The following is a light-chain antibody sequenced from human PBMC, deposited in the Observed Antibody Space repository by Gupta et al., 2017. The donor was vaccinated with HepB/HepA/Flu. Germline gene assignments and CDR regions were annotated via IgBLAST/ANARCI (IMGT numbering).Light chain of an antibody. CDR2: RNN. V-gene: IGLV1-47*01. J-gene: IGLJ2*01. CDR3: AAWDDSLSGRVV. CDR1: SSNIGSNY. Sequence: QSVLTQPPSASGTPGQRVTISCSGSSSNIGSNYVYWYQQLPGTAPKHLIYRNNQRRSGGPDRFSGSKSGASASLAISGLRSEDEADYYCAAWDDSLSGRVVFGGGTKLTVL.